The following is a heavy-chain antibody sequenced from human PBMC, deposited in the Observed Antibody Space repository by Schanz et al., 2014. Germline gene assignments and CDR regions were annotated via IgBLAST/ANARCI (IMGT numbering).Heavy chain of an antibody. CDR2: INPNSGGT. Sequence: QVQLVQSGAEVKKPGASVKVSCKASGYTFTGYYMHWVRQAPGQGLEWMGWINPNSGGTNYAQNFQGRVTMTKDTSINTVYMELSTLTSDDTAVYYCARESVSRTRLFDPWGQGTLVTVSS. CDR1: GYTFTGYY. CDR3: ARESVSRTRLFDP. J-gene: IGHJ5*02. D-gene: IGHD3-3*01. V-gene: IGHV1-2*02.